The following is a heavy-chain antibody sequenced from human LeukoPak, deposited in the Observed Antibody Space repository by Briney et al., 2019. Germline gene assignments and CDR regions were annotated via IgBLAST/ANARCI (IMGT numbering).Heavy chain of an antibody. CDR1: GGSIGRYF. CDR3: VGGSWNWYFNL. J-gene: IGHJ2*01. CDR2: IYYSGRT. Sequence: SETLSLTCAVSGGSIGRYFWSWIRQPPGKGLEWIGYIYYSGRTDYNPSLKSRVTISVDTSRIRFSLKLSSVTAADTAVYYCVGGSWNWYFNLWGRGTLVTVSS. D-gene: IGHD1-1*01. V-gene: IGHV4-59*08.